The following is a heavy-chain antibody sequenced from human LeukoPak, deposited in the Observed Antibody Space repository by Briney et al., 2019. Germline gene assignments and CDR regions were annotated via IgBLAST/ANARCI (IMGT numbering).Heavy chain of an antibody. J-gene: IGHJ6*03. D-gene: IGHD3-10*01. CDR2: IYTSGST. CDR1: GGSLSSYY. CDR3: ARGLELYYGSGSYYNLYYYYYMDV. V-gene: IGHV4-4*07. Sequence: SETLSLTCTVSGGSLSSYYWSWIRQPAGKGLEWIGRIYTSGSTKYNPSLTSRVTMSLDPSQNQFFLKLSSVAAADTAVYYCARGLELYYGSGSYYNLYYYYYMDVWGKGTTVTVSS.